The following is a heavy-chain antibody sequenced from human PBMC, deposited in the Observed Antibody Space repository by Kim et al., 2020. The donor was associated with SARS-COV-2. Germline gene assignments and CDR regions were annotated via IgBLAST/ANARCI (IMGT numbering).Heavy chain of an antibody. J-gene: IGHJ4*02. V-gene: IGHV1-69*01. CDR3: ARLRGQRATPGYFDY. Sequence: RRFQGRVTITADESTSTAYMELSSLRSEDTAVYYCARLRGQRATPGYFDYWGQGTLVTVSS. D-gene: IGHD3-10*01.